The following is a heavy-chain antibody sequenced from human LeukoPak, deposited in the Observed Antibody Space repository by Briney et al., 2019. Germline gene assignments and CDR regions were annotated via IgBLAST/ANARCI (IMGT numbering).Heavy chain of an antibody. CDR1: GYTFTSYG. Sequence: ASVKVSCKASGYTFTSYGISSVRQAPGQGLEWMGWISAYNGNTNYAQKLQGRVTMTTDTSTSTAYMELRSLRSDDTAVYYCARDCYGSSCPGWFDPWGQGTLVTVSS. CDR3: ARDCYGSSCPGWFDP. D-gene: IGHD6-13*01. CDR2: ISAYNGNT. J-gene: IGHJ5*02. V-gene: IGHV1-18*04.